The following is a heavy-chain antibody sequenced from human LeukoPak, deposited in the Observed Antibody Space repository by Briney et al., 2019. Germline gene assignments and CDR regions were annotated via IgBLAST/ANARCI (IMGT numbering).Heavy chain of an antibody. V-gene: IGHV3-48*04. CDR2: ISSSSSTI. CDR1: GFTFSSYS. Sequence: GGSLRLSCAASGFTFSSYSMNWVRQAPGKGLEWVSYISSSSSTIYYADSVKGRFTISRDNAKNSLYLQMNSLRAEDTALYYCARVMGYCSSTSCSPNDYWGQGTLVTVSS. D-gene: IGHD2-2*01. J-gene: IGHJ4*02. CDR3: ARVMGYCSSTSCSPNDY.